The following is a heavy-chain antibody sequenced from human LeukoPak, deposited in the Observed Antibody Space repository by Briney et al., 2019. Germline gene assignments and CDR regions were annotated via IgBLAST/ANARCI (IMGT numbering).Heavy chain of an antibody. V-gene: IGHV3-7*01. J-gene: IGHJ5*02. Sequence: GGSLRLSCAASGFTFSSYEMNWVRQAPGKGLEWVANINQDGSEKYYVDSVKGRFTVSRDNAKNSLYLQLNSLRAEDTAVYYCVRLQDYGDYGNWFDPWGQGTLVTVSS. CDR3: VRLQDYGDYGNWFDP. CDR2: INQDGSEK. CDR1: GFTFSSYE. D-gene: IGHD4-17*01.